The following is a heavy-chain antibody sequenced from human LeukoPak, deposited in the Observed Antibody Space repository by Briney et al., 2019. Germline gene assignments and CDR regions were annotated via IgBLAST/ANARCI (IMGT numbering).Heavy chain of an antibody. D-gene: IGHD3-3*01. J-gene: IGHJ4*02. CDR1: GFTLTELS. Sequence: ASVKVSCKVSGFTLTELSMHWVRQAPGKGLEWMGGFDPEDGETIYAQKFQGRVTMTEDTSTDTAYMELSSLRSEDTAVYYCATENTIFGVVASNESGYWGQGTLVTVSS. CDR2: FDPEDGET. CDR3: ATENTIFGVVASNESGY. V-gene: IGHV1-24*01.